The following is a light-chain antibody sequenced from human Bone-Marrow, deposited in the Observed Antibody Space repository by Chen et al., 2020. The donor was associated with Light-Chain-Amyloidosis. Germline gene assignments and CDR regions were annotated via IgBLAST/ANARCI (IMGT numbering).Light chain of an antibody. CDR1: DLPTKY. V-gene: IGLV3-25*03. CDR2: RDT. Sequence: YELTQPPSVSVPPGQTARITCSGDDLPTKYAYGYQQKPGQAPVLVIHRDTERPSGISERFAGSSSGTTATLTISGVQAEDEADYHCQSADSSGTYEVIFGGGTKLTVL. J-gene: IGLJ2*01. CDR3: QSADSSGTYEVI.